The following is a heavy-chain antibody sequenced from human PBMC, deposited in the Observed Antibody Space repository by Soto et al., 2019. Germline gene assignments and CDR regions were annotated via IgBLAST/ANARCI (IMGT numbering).Heavy chain of an antibody. CDR2: IYPGDSDT. CDR1: GYSFTSYW. J-gene: IGHJ6*03. CDR3: ARQGFGELSKGRYYYYYMDV. V-gene: IGHV5-51*01. Sequence: PGESLKISCKGSGYSFTSYWIGWVRQMPGKGLEWMGIIYPGDSDTRYSPSFQGQVTISADKSISTAYLQWSSLKASDTAMYYFARQGFGELSKGRYYYYYMDVWGKGTTVTVSS. D-gene: IGHD3-10*01.